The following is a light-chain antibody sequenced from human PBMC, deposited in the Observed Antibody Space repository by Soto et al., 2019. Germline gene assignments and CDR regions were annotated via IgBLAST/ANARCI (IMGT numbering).Light chain of an antibody. V-gene: IGKV3-20*01. CDR2: GAS. Sequence: EIVLTQSPGTLSLSPGEITTLSCSASQSISSSYLAWYQQKPGQAPRLLVYGASSRATGIPDRVSGSGSGTDFTLTISRLEHEDFALYYCEQYSSTFWTLGQGTKVEIK. CDR1: QSISSSY. J-gene: IGKJ1*01. CDR3: EQYSSTFWT.